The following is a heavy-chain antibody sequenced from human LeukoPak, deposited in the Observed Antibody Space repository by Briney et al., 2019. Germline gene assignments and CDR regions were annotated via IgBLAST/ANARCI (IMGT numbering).Heavy chain of an antibody. CDR3: ARDPRRNYDFWSGYYTDQYYFDY. D-gene: IGHD3-3*01. J-gene: IGHJ4*02. CDR2: ISYDGSNK. V-gene: IGHV3-30*03. Sequence: QSGGSLRLSCAASGFTFSSYGMHWVRQAPGKGLEWVAVISYDGSNKYYADSVKGRFTISRDNSKNTLYLQMNSLRAEDTAVYYCARDPRRNYDFWSGYYTDQYYFDYWGQGTLVTVSS. CDR1: GFTFSSYG.